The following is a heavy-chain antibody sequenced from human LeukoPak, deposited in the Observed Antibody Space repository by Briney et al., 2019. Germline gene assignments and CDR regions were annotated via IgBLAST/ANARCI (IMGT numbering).Heavy chain of an antibody. Sequence: PSETLSLTCTVSGGSISSGGYYWSWIRQHPGKGLEWIGYIYYSGSTYYNPSLKSRVTISVDTSKNQFSLKLSSVTAAGTAVYYCARGYYDSSGYERLYDYWGQGTLVTVSS. V-gene: IGHV4-31*03. J-gene: IGHJ4*02. CDR1: GGSISSGGYY. D-gene: IGHD3-22*01. CDR3: ARGYYDSSGYERLYDY. CDR2: IYYSGST.